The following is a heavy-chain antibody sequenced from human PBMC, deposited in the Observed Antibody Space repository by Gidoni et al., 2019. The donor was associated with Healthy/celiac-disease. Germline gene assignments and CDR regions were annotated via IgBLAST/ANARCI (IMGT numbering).Heavy chain of an antibody. CDR1: GFSLSTSGVG. CDR2: IYWNDDK. Sequence: TFSGFSLSTSGVGVGWIRQPPGKALEWLALIYWNDDKRYSPSLKSRLTITKYTSNNQVVITMTNMDPVDTATYYCAHRGEWELLNYWGQGTLVTVSS. D-gene: IGHD1-26*01. V-gene: IGHV2-5*01. CDR3: AHRGEWELLNY. J-gene: IGHJ4*02.